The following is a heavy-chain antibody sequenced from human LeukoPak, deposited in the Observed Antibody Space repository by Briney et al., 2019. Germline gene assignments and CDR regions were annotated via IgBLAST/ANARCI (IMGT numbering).Heavy chain of an antibody. Sequence: GGSLRLSCEASGFTFNTYSVNWARQAPGKGLEWVSVIYSGGSTYYADSVKGRFTISRDNSKNTLYLQMNSLRAEDTAVYYCARVSGSYAKYYMDVWGKGTTVTISS. D-gene: IGHD3-10*01. J-gene: IGHJ6*03. V-gene: IGHV3-53*01. CDR3: ARVSGSYAKYYMDV. CDR1: GFTFNTYS. CDR2: IYSGGST.